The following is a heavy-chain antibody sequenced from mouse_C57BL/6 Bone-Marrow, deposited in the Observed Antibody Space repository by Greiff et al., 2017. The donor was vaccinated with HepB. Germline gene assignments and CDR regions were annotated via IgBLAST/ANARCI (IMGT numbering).Heavy chain of an antibody. CDR1: GYTFTDYY. D-gene: IGHD2-3*01. CDR2: INPYNGGT. J-gene: IGHJ3*01. Sequence: VQLQQSGPVLVKPGASVKMSCKASGYTFTDYYMNWVKQSHGKSLEWIGVINPYNGGTSYNQKFKGKATLTVDKSSSTAYMELNSLTSEDSAVYYCARWLLRFAYWGQGTLVTVSA. V-gene: IGHV1-19*01. CDR3: ARWLLRFAY.